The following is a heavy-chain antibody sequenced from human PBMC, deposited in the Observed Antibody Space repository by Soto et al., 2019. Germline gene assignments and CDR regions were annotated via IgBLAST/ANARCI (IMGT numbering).Heavy chain of an antibody. CDR3: ASTYCGGDCYSGAFDI. CDR2: MNPNSGNT. Sequence: QVQLVQSGAEVKKPGASVKVSCKASGYTFTSYDINWVRQATGQGLEWMGWMNPNSGNTGYAQKFQGRVTMTRNTSISTAYMELSSLRSEDTAVYYCASTYCGGDCYSGAFDIWGQGTMVTVSS. J-gene: IGHJ3*02. V-gene: IGHV1-8*01. CDR1: GYTFTSYD. D-gene: IGHD2-21*01.